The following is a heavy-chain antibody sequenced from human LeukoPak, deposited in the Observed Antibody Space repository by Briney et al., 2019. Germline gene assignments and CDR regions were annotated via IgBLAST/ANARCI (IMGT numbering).Heavy chain of an antibody. V-gene: IGHV4-39*01. CDR1: GGSISSSSYY. D-gene: IGHD3-22*01. CDR2: IYYSGST. CDR3: ASRVVVITKDAFDI. J-gene: IGHJ3*02. Sequence: SETLSLTCTVSGGSISSSSYYWGWIRQPPGKWLEWIGSIYYSGSTYYNPSLKSRVTISVDTSKNQFSLKLSSVTAADTAVYYCASRVVVITKDAFDIWGQGTMVTVSS.